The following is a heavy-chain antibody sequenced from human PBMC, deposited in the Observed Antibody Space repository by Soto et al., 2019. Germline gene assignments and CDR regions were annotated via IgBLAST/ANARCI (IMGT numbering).Heavy chain of an antibody. Sequence: GGSLRLSCAASGFTFSSFAMSGVRHAPGKGLVWVSRISGSAGNTTYADSVRGRFTISRDNAKNTVYLQMDSLRAEDTAVYYCARSLPGTYGAFDLWGQGTMVTVSS. V-gene: IGHV3-23*01. CDR3: ARSLPGTYGAFDL. CDR1: GFTFSSFA. D-gene: IGHD1-7*01. CDR2: ISGSAGNT. J-gene: IGHJ3*01.